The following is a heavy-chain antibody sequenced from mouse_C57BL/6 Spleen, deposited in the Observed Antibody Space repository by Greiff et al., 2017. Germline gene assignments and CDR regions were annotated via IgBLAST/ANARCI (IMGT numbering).Heavy chain of an antibody. CDR2: IDPETGGT. J-gene: IGHJ2*01. Sequence: VQRVESGAELVRPGASVTLSCKASGYTFTDYEMHWVKQTPVHGLEWIGAIDPETGGTAYNQKFKGKAILTADKSSSTAYMELRSLTSEDSAVYYCTRAVYFDYWGQGTTLTVSS. CDR3: TRAVYFDY. V-gene: IGHV1-15*01. CDR1: GYTFTDYE.